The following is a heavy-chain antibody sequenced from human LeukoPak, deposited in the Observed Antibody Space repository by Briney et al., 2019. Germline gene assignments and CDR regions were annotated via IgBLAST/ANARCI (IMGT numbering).Heavy chain of an antibody. V-gene: IGHV2-70*11. CDR3: ARNGGYCSSTSCFSGNNWFDP. J-gene: IGHJ5*02. CDR2: IDWDDDK. D-gene: IGHD2-2*01. CDR1: GFSLSTSGMC. Sequence: SGPTLVNPTQTLTLTCTFSGFSLSTSGMCVSWIRQPPGKALEWLARIDWDDDKYYSTSLKTRLTTSKDTSKNQVVLTMTNMDPVDTATYYCARNGGYCSSTSCFSGNNWFDPWGQGTLVTVSS.